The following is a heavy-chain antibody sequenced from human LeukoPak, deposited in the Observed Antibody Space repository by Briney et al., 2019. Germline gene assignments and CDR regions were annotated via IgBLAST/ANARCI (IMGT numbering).Heavy chain of an antibody. Sequence: ASVTVSFKASGYTFTSYGISWVRQAPGQGVEGMGWISAYKGNTNYAQKLQGRVTMTTDTTTSTVYMELRSLRSDDTAVYYCAKDCSSTSCYSDWGQGTLVTVSS. D-gene: IGHD2-2*01. V-gene: IGHV1-18*01. J-gene: IGHJ4*02. CDR1: GYTFTSYG. CDR2: ISAYKGNT. CDR3: AKDCSSTSCYSD.